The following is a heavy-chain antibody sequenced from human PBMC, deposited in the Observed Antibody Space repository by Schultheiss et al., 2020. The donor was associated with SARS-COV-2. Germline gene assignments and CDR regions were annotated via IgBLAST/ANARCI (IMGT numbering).Heavy chain of an antibody. CDR2: IHHSGST. V-gene: IGHV4-38-2*02. CDR1: GYSISSGYY. Sequence: SETLSLTCAVSGYSISSGYYWGWIRQPPGKGLEWIGEIHHSGSTYYNPSLKSLVPISVDTSKNQFSLKLSSVTAADTAVYYCARDGGYGSGSFFDRFYYYYYGMDVWGQGTTVTVSS. CDR3: ARDGGYGSGSFFDRFYYYYYGMDV. D-gene: IGHD3-10*01. J-gene: IGHJ6*02.